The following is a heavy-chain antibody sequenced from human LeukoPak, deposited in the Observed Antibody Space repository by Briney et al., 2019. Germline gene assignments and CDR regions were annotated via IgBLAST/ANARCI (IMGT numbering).Heavy chain of an antibody. Sequence: EASVKVSCKASGYTFTGYYMHWVRQAPGQGLEWMGWINPNSGGTNYAQKFQGRVTMTRDTSISTAYMELSRLRSDDTAVYYCARVRSVPGSDFYYFDYWGQGTLVTVSS. V-gene: IGHV1-2*02. J-gene: IGHJ4*02. D-gene: IGHD1-1*01. CDR1: GYTFTGYY. CDR3: ARVRSVPGSDFYYFDY. CDR2: INPNSGGT.